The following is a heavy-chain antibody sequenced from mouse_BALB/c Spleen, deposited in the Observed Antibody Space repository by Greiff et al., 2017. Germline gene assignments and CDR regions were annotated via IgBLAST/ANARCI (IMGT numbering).Heavy chain of an antibody. J-gene: IGHJ4*01. CDR1: GFNIKDYY. CDR3: ARWRYDYAPYYAMDY. CDR2: IDPENGNT. V-gene: IGHV14-1*02. Sequence: VQLKQSGAELVRPGALVKLSCKASGFNIKDYYMHWVKQRPEQGLEWIGWIDPENGNTIYDPKFQGKASITADTSSNTAYLQLSSLTSEDTAVYYCARWRYDYAPYYAMDYWGQGTSVTVSS. D-gene: IGHD2-4*01.